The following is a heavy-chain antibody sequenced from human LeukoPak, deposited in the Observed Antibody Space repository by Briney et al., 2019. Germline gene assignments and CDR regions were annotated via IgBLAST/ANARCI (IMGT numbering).Heavy chain of an antibody. Sequence: SQTLSLTCTVSGGSISSGGYYWSWIRQHPGKGLEWIGYIYYSGSTYYNPSLKSRVTISVDTSKNQFSLKLSSVTAADTAVYYCAKEAATRYYYYYGMDVWGQGTTVTVSS. CDR1: GGSISSGGYY. D-gene: IGHD6-13*01. CDR3: AKEAATRYYYYYGMDV. J-gene: IGHJ6*02. CDR2: IYYSGST. V-gene: IGHV4-31*03.